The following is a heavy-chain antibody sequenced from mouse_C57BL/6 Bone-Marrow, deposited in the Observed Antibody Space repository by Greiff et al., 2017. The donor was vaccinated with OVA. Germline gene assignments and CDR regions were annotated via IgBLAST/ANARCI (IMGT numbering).Heavy chain of an antibody. V-gene: IGHV1-82*01. CDR2: IYPGDGDT. CDR3: AREKKSIYYGIYYAMDY. D-gene: IGHD2-1*01. Sequence: QVQLQQSGPELVKPGASVKISCKASGYAFSSSWMNWVKQRPGKGLEWIGRIYPGDGDTNYNGKFKGKATLTADKSSSTAYMQLSSLTSEDSAVYLCAREKKSIYYGIYYAMDYWGQGTSVTVSS. CDR1: GYAFSSSW. J-gene: IGHJ4*01.